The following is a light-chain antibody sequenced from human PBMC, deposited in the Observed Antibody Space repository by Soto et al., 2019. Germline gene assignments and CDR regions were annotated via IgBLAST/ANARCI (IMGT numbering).Light chain of an antibody. V-gene: IGLV1-40*01. Sequence: QPVLTQPPSVSGAPGQKVTISCTRSSSNIGAAYDVHWYQHLPGTAPKLLIYGNNNRPSGVPDRFSSSKSGTSASLAITGLQAEDEADYYCQSYDSSLSGWVFGGGTKLTVL. CDR3: QSYDSSLSGWV. CDR2: GNN. CDR1: SSNIGAAYD. J-gene: IGLJ3*02.